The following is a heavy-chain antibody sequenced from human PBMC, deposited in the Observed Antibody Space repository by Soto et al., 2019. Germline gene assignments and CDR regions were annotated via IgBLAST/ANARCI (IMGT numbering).Heavy chain of an antibody. J-gene: IGHJ4*02. D-gene: IGHD5-18*01. V-gene: IGHV4-31*03. CDR2: IYYSGST. CDR1: GGSIISGGYD. Sequence: LSLACTVSGGSIISGGYDCIWIRQHPGKGLEWIGYIYYSGSTYYNPSLKSRVTISVDTSKNQFSLKLSSVTAADTAVYYCTRKDTASFWWGQGTLVTVSS. CDR3: TRKDTASFW.